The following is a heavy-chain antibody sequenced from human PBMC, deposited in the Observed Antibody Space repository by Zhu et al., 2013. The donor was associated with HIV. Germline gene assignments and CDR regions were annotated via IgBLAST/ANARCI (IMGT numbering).Heavy chain of an antibody. CDR3: ARALRQVVNNYYYALDV. V-gene: IGHV1-69*01. Sequence: QVQLVQSGAEVKKPGSSVNVSCKASGGTLYMYAVSWVRQAPGQGLEWMGGIIPILRTTNYAQDFQGRVTITADESTSTAYMELSSLRSEDTAIYYCARALRQVVNNYYYALDVWGRGTMVTVSS. D-gene: IGHD6-6*01. CDR2: IIPILRTT. CDR1: GGTLYMYA. J-gene: IGHJ6*02.